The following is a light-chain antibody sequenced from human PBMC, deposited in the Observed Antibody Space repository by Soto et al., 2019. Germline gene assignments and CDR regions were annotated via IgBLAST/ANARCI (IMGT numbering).Light chain of an antibody. Sequence: EVVMTQSPATLSVSRGDGAALPCRASQGVGSNLAWYQQKPGQAPRLLVYGASTRATGVPARFSGSGSGTEFTLTISSLGSEDFAVYYCQQYNKWPLTFGQGTKVDIK. CDR3: QQYNKWPLT. CDR2: GAS. CDR1: QGVGSN. V-gene: IGKV3-15*01. J-gene: IGKJ1*01.